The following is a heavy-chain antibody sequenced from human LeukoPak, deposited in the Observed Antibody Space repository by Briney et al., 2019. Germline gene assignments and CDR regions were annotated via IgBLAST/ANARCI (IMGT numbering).Heavy chain of an antibody. CDR2: ISVYNGNT. V-gene: IGHV1-18*01. J-gene: IGHJ3*02. CDR1: GYTFTSYG. CDR3: ARAPGGQWLVRGAFDI. D-gene: IGHD6-19*01. Sequence: ASVKVSCKASGYTFTSYGISWVRQAPGQGLEWMGWISVYNGNTKYAQKFQGRVTMTRDTSTSTAYMELRSLRSDDTAVYYCARAPGGQWLVRGAFDIWGQGTMVTVSS.